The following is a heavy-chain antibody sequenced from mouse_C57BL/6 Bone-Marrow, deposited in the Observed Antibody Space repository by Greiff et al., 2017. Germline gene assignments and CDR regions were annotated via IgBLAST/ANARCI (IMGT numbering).Heavy chain of an antibody. D-gene: IGHD1-1*01. Sequence: EVKLVESGGGLVKPGGSLKLSCAASGFTFSSYTMSWVRQTTEKRLQWVAAISGGGGNTYYPDSVKGRVTISRDNDKNILYLQMSSLRSEDTALYYCSRQVTTVLATKYFDVWGTGTTVTVSS. CDR1: GFTFSSYT. V-gene: IGHV5-9*01. CDR2: ISGGGGNT. CDR3: SRQVTTVLATKYFDV. J-gene: IGHJ1*03.